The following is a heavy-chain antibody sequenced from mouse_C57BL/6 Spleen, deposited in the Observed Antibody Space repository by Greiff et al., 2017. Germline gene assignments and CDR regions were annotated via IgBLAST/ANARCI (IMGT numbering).Heavy chain of an antibody. CDR3: TRGGSIYAMGY. V-gene: IGHV1-15*01. Sequence: QVQLQQSGAELVRPGASVTLSCKASGYTFTDYEMPWVKQTPVHGLEWIGAIDPETGGTAYNQKFKGKAILTADKSSSTAYMELRSLTSEDSAVYYCTRGGSIYAMGYWGQGTSVTVSS. CDR1: GYTFTDYE. J-gene: IGHJ4*01. CDR2: IDPETGGT.